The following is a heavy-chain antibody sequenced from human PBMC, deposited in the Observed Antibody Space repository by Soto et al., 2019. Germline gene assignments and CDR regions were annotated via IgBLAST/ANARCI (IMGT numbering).Heavy chain of an antibody. CDR3: AKGGLRRYSYSYYGMDV. V-gene: IGHV3-30*18. Sequence: QSGGSLRLSCAASGFTFSSYGMHWVRQAPGKGLEWVAVISYDGSNKYYADSVKGRLTISRDNSKNTLYLQMNSLRAEDTAVYYCAKGGLRRYSYSYYGMDVWGQGTTVTVSS. J-gene: IGHJ6*02. CDR2: ISYDGSNK. D-gene: IGHD5-18*01. CDR1: GFTFSSYG.